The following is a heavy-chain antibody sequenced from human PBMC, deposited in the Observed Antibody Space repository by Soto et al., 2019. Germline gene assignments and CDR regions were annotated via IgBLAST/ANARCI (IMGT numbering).Heavy chain of an antibody. CDR3: AKDGFEYSSSGHFDY. J-gene: IGHJ4*02. V-gene: IGHV3-30*18. CDR1: GFTFSSYG. D-gene: IGHD6-6*01. Sequence: PGGSLRLSCAASGFTFSSYGMHWVRQAPGKGLEWVAVISYDGSNKYYADSVKGRFTISRDNSKNTLYLQMNSLRAEDTAVYYCAKDGFEYSSSGHFDYWGQGTLVTVSS. CDR2: ISYDGSNK.